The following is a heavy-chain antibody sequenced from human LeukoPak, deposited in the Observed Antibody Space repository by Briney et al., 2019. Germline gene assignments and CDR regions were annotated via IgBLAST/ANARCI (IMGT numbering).Heavy chain of an antibody. CDR3: ARGRSGSLGSGNDAFDI. CDR2: ISSSSSTT. J-gene: IGHJ3*02. Sequence: PGGSLRLSCVDSGFTFSSYSMNWVRQVPGKGLEWVSYISSSSSTTYYADSVKGRFTISRDNAKNSLYLQMNSLRADDTAVYYCARGRSGSLGSGNDAFDIWGQGAMVTVSS. D-gene: IGHD1-26*01. V-gene: IGHV3-48*01. CDR1: GFTFSSYS.